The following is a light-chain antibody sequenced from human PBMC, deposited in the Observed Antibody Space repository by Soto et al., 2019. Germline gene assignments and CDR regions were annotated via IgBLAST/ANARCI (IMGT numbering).Light chain of an antibody. CDR1: HNDIGTYDY. Sequence: QSVLTQPTSVSGSPGQSITISCTGHHNDIGTYDYVSWYQQHPGRAPRLLIHGVTTRPSGISGRFSASKSGLTASLTISGLQPEDEADYYCSSFTSNRIYVFGPGTKGTVL. CDR3: SSFTSNRIYV. J-gene: IGLJ1*01. V-gene: IGLV2-14*03. CDR2: GVT.